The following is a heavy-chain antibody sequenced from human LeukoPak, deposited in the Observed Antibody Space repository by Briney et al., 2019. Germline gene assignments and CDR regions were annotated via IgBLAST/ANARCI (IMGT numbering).Heavy chain of an antibody. CDR1: GYTFTSYA. V-gene: IGHV7-4-1*02. CDR2: INTNTGNP. D-gene: IGHD6-13*01. CDR3: ARCSSSWYAPVCGMDV. J-gene: IGHJ6*02. Sequence: ASVKVSCKASGYTFTSYAMNWVRQAPGQGLEWMGWINTNTGNPTYAQGFTGRFVFSLDTSVSTAYLQISSLKAEDTAVYYCARCSSSWYAPVCGMDVWGQGTTVTVSS.